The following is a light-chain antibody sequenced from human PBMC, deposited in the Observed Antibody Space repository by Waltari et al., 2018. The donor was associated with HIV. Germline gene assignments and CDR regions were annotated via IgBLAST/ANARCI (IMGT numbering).Light chain of an antibody. V-gene: IGKV3-11*01. J-gene: IGKJ3*01. Sequence: EIVLTQSPATLSLSPGERAPLSCRASQSFSSYLTWYQQKPGQAPRLLIYDVSNRATGIPARFSGSGSGTDFTLTISSLEPEDFAVYYCQQRSTWPRTFGPGTKVDIK. CDR2: DVS. CDR3: QQRSTWPRT. CDR1: QSFSSY.